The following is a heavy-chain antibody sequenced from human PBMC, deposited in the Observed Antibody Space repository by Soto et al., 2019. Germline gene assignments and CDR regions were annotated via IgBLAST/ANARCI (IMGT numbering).Heavy chain of an antibody. CDR1: GFTFSDYY. D-gene: IGHD6-13*01. V-gene: IGHV3-11*01. Sequence: GGSLRLSCAASGFTFSDYYMSWIRQAPGKGLEWVSYISSSGSTIYYADSVKGRFTISRDNAKNSLYLQMKSLRAEDTAVYYCARPPARQSGSSWSRIWGQGTLVTVSS. CDR3: ARPPARQSGSSWSRI. CDR2: ISSSGSTI. J-gene: IGHJ4*02.